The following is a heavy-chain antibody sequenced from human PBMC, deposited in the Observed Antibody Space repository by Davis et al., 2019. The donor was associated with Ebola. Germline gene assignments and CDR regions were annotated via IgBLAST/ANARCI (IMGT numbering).Heavy chain of an antibody. Sequence: SETLSLTCAVYGGSFSGYYWSWIRQPPGKGLEWIGEINHSGSTNYNPSLKSRVTISVDTSKNQFSLKLSSVTAADTAVYYCARVSGQLEYYFDYWGQGTLVTVSS. J-gene: IGHJ4*02. CDR3: ARVSGQLEYYFDY. CDR1: GGSFSGYY. V-gene: IGHV4-34*01. D-gene: IGHD6-13*01. CDR2: INHSGST.